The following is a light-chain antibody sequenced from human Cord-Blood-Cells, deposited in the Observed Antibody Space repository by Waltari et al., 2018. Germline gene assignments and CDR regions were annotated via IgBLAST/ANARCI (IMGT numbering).Light chain of an antibody. CDR2: DAS. V-gene: IGKV1D-13*01. CDR1: QGISSA. J-gene: IGKJ4*01. CDR3: QQFKNYPLT. Sequence: AIQLTQSPSSLSASVGDRVTITCRASQGISSALAWYQQKPGKAPKLLIYDASSLESGVPSRVSGSGSGTDCTLTISSLQPEDFATYYCQQFKNYPLTFGGGTKVAIK.